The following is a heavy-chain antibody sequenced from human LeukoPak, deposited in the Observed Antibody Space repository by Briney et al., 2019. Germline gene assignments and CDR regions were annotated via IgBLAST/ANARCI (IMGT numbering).Heavy chain of an antibody. J-gene: IGHJ4*02. CDR1: GFTLSRYW. Sequence: GGSLRLSCAASGFTLSRYWMSWVRQAPGKGLEWVANIKHDGSEKYYVDSVKGRFTISRDNAKNSLYLQMNSLRGEDTAVYYCARGIIQLWFIDYWGQGTLVTVSS. V-gene: IGHV3-7*02. CDR2: IKHDGSEK. D-gene: IGHD5-18*01. CDR3: ARGIIQLWFIDY.